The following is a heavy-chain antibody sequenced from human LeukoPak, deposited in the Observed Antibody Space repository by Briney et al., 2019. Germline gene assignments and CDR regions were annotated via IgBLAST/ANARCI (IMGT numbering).Heavy chain of an antibody. Sequence: GGSLRLSCAASGFTFSDYYMSWIRQAPGKGLEWVSYISSSGSTIYYADSVKGRFTISRDNAKNSLYLQMNSLRAEDTAVYYCARDSSRFLEWPRGGMDVWGQGTTVTVSS. CDR2: ISSSGSTI. V-gene: IGHV3-11*04. CDR1: GFTFSDYY. D-gene: IGHD3-3*01. J-gene: IGHJ6*02. CDR3: ARDSSRFLEWPRGGMDV.